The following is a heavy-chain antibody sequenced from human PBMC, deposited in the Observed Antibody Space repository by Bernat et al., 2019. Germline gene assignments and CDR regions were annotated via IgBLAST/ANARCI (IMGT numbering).Heavy chain of an antibody. Sequence: QVQLVQSGAEVKKPGASVKVSCKASGYTFTGYYMHWVRQAPGQGLEWMGWINPNSGGTNYAQKVQGWDTMTRNTSISTADMELSRLRSDDTAVYYCARDLSRYYDFWGGPDYGMDVWGQGTTVTVSS. CDR2: INPNSGGT. D-gene: IGHD3-3*01. J-gene: IGHJ6*02. CDR3: ARDLSRYYDFWGGPDYGMDV. CDR1: GYTFTGYY. V-gene: IGHV1-2*04.